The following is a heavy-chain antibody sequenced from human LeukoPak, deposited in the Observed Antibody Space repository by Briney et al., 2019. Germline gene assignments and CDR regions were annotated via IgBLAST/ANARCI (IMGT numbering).Heavy chain of an antibody. J-gene: IGHJ4*02. Sequence: ASVKVSCKASGYTFTGYYMHWVRQAPGQGLEWMGWINPNSGGTNYAQKFQGRVTMTRDTSKNQFSLKLSSVTAADTAVYYCARSTLAVAGYFDYWGQGTLVTVSS. D-gene: IGHD6-19*01. CDR1: GYTFTGYY. V-gene: IGHV1-2*02. CDR2: INPNSGGT. CDR3: ARSTLAVAGYFDY.